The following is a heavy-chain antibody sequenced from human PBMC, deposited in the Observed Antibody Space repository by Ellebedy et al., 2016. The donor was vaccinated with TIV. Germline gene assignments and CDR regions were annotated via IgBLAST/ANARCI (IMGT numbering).Heavy chain of an antibody. CDR3: ASPIGPGWDWFDP. D-gene: IGHD6-19*01. Sequence: GESLKISXSASGFTFSSYAMHWVRQAPGKGLEYVSAISSNGGSTYYADSVKGRFTISRDNSKNTLYLQMNSLRAEDTAVYYCASPIGPGWDWFDPWGQGTLVTVSS. V-gene: IGHV3-64*04. CDR1: GFTFSSYA. J-gene: IGHJ5*02. CDR2: ISSNGGST.